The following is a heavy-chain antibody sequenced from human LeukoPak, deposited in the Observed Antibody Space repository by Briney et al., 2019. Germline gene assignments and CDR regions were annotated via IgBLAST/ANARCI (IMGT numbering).Heavy chain of an antibody. Sequence: GGSLRLSCAASGFTFSSCGMHWVRQAPGKGLEWVAFIRHDGSSKHYGDSVKGRFTISRDNSKNTLYLQMNSLRVEDTAVYYCAEVASTVTTRHFDYWGRGTLVVVSS. D-gene: IGHD4-17*01. CDR3: AEVASTVTTRHFDY. CDR2: IRHDGSSK. CDR1: GFTFSSCG. J-gene: IGHJ4*02. V-gene: IGHV3-30*02.